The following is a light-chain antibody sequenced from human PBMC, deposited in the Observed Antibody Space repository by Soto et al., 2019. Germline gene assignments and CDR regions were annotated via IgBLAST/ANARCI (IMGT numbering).Light chain of an antibody. CDR1: HGVSGSF. CDR3: QLDCSSPHA. V-gene: IGKV3-20*01. CDR2: GAS. J-gene: IGKJ4*01. Sequence: IVLPQSPGHLSLSPGESATLSCRANHGVSGSFLAWYQQKPGQALRLLIYGASSRDTGIPDRFSGMGSGADFTLTISILEPEDLAVYYLQLDCSSPHAVGGGTKVDIK.